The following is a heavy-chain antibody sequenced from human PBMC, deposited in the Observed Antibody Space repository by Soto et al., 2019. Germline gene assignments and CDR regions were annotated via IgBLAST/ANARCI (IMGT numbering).Heavy chain of an antibody. CDR2: IYWDDDK. CDR1: GFSLSTCGVG. D-gene: IGHD3-22*01. CDR3: ARTPRILVVFDY. Sequence: QITLKESGPTLVKPTQTLTLSGTFSGFSLSTCGVGVGWIRQPPGKALEWLALIYWDDDKRYRPSLKSRLTITTDTSKNQVVLTLTNMYPVDTATYYCARTPRILVVFDYWGQGTLVTVSS. V-gene: IGHV2-5*02. J-gene: IGHJ4*02.